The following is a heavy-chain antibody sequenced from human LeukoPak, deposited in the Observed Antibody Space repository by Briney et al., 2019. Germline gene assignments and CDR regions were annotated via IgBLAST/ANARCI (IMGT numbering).Heavy chain of an antibody. J-gene: IGHJ4*02. CDR1: GFTFSSYA. D-gene: IGHD3-10*01. CDR2: ISGSGDTT. CDR3: ARDQGHLYGPGSYVDY. V-gene: IGHV3-23*01. Sequence: PWGSLILSCAASGFTFSSYAMGWVHQAPGKGLEWVSSISGSGDTTYYAASVKGRFTISRDNSKNTLYLQMNSLRAEDTAVYYCARDQGHLYGPGSYVDYWGQGTLVTVSS.